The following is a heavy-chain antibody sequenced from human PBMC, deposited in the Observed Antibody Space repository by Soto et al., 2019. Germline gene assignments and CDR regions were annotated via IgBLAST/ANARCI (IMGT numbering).Heavy chain of an antibody. CDR1: GGSISSYY. CDR3: ARENDGMDV. J-gene: IGHJ6*02. CDR2: IYYSGIT. Sequence: QVQLQESGPGLLKPSETLSLTITVSGGSISSYYWSWIRQPPGKGLEWIGYIYYSGITNYHPSLKSRVTISVDTSKTQFSLKLSSVTAADTAVYYCARENDGMDVWGQGTTVTVSS. V-gene: IGHV4-59*01.